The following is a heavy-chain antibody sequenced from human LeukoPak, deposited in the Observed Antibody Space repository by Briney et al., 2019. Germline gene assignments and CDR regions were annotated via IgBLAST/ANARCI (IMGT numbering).Heavy chain of an antibody. CDR2: INTNGGGT. CDR1: GYTFTDYY. V-gene: IGHV1-2*02. CDR3: ARPGCSGGSCYGY. D-gene: IGHD2-15*01. J-gene: IGHJ4*02. Sequence: ASVKVSCKASGYTFTDYYIHWVRQAPGQGREWMGWINTNGGGTKYAQKFHGRVTITRDTSISAASMELSGLSADDTAIFYCARPGCSGGSCYGYWGQGTLVTVSS.